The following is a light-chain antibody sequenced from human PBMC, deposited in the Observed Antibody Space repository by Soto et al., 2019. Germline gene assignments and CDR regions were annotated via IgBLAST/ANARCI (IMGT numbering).Light chain of an antibody. J-gene: IGKJ2*01. CDR3: QQSFITPLT. V-gene: IGKV1-39*01. CDR1: QTIGRY. CDR2: AGS. Sequence: DIQMTQSPSSLSASGGDRVTITCRASQTIGRYLNWYQQQPGKAPKLLIYAGSNLQSGVPSRFSGTGSGTDFTLTISSLQPEDFATYYCQQSFITPLTLGQGTRVEIK.